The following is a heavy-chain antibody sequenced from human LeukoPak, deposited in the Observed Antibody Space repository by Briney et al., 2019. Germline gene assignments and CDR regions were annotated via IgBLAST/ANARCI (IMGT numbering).Heavy chain of an antibody. D-gene: IGHD6-6*01. CDR3: ARRGSYLSSSIDY. V-gene: IGHV4-31*03. CDR2: IYYSGST. CDR1: GGSISSGGYY. Sequence: SETLSLTCTVSGGSISSGGYYWSWIRQHPGKGLEWIGYIYYSGSTYYNPSLKSRVTISVDTSKNQFSLKLSSVTAADTAVYYCARRGSYLSSSIDYWGQRTLVTVSS. J-gene: IGHJ4*02.